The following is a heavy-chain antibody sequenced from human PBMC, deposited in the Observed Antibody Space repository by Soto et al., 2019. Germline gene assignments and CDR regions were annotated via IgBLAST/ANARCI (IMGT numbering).Heavy chain of an antibody. CDR3: ARADGETIAAAHSWFDP. CDR2: ISYDGSNK. Sequence: VQLVESGGGVVQPGRSLRLSCAASGFTFSSYAMHWVRQAPGKGLEWVAVISYDGSNKYYADSVKGRFTISRDNSKNTLYLQMNSLRAEDTAVYYCARADGETIAAAHSWFDPWGQGTLVTVSS. V-gene: IGHV3-30-3*01. CDR1: GFTFSSYA. D-gene: IGHD6-13*01. J-gene: IGHJ5*02.